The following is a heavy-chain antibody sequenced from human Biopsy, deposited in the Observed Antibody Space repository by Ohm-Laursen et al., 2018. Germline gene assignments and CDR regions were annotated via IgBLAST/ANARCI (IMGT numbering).Heavy chain of an antibody. CDR3: ARGSNEYGGLYFPH. CDR2: ISHTGYT. V-gene: IGHV4-59*11. D-gene: IGHD4-23*01. CDR1: GGSFTGHY. Sequence: GTLSLTCTVSGGSFTGHYRNWIRQPPGKGLEWIGHISHTGYTSYKSSLKSRVTISLDTSRKHFSLRLTSLAAADTAVYYCARGSNEYGGLYFPHWGQGTLVTVSS. J-gene: IGHJ1*01.